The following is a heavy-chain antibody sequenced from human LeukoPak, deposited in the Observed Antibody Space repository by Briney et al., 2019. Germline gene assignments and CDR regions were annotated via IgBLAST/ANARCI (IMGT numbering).Heavy chain of an antibody. CDR3: ARDRDNYDFWSGLTSYYFDY. V-gene: IGHV3-30*04. CDR2: ISYDGSSK. CDR1: GFTFSTYA. J-gene: IGHJ4*02. D-gene: IGHD3-3*01. Sequence: PGRSLRLSCAASGFTFSTYAMHWVRQAPGKGLEWVAVISYDGSSKYYADSVKGRFTISRDNSKNTLYLQMNSLRAEDTAVYYCARDRDNYDFWSGLTSYYFDYWGQGTLVTVSS.